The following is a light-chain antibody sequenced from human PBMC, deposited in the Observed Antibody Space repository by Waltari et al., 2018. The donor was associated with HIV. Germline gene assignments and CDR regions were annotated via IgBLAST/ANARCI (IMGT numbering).Light chain of an antibody. Sequence: DIQMTRSPTSLSAYVGQTVIISCRASQGISTYLNWYQKKGGKAPKLLIFGSSNLQSGVPSRFSGSGSGTDFTLIIRSLQPEDFASYFCQQSHSVPWTFGRGTNVEV. CDR3: QQSHSVPWT. V-gene: IGKV1-39*01. CDR2: GSS. CDR1: QGISTY. J-gene: IGKJ1*01.